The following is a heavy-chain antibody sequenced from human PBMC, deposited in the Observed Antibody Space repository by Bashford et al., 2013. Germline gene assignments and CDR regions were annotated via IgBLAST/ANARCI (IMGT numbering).Heavy chain of an antibody. CDR1: GFNVNNNY. V-gene: IGHV3-53*05. CDR2: ISSDGKT. D-gene: IGHD2-2*01. J-gene: IGHJ6*02. CDR3: AKDHPYCSSSRCYEGDYGMDV. Sequence: GGSLRLSCVASGFNVNNNYINWVRQAPGKGLEWVSVISSDGKTNYADAVKGRFTVSRDNSKNTLHLQMNSLRVEDTALYYCAKDHPYCSSSRCYEGDYGMDVWGQGTTVTVSS.